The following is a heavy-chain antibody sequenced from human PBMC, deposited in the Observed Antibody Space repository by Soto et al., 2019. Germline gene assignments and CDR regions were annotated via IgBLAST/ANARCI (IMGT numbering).Heavy chain of an antibody. Sequence: PGGSLRLSCAASGFTFSSYWMSWVRQAPGKGLEWVANIKQDGSEKYYVDSVKGRFTISRDNAKNSLYLQMNSLRAEDTAVYYCARGATRGFYYYYGMDVWGQGTTVTVSS. CDR2: IKQDGSEK. J-gene: IGHJ6*02. D-gene: IGHD1-26*01. CDR1: GFTFSSYW. CDR3: ARGATRGFYYYYGMDV. V-gene: IGHV3-7*04.